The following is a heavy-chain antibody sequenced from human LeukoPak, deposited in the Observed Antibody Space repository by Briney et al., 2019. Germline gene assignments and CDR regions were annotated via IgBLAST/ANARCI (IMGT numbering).Heavy chain of an antibody. CDR1: GFTFSSYW. Sequence: GGSLRLSCAASGFTFSSYWMSWVRQAPGKGLEWVANIKQDGSEKYYVDSVKGRFTISRDNAENSLYLQMNSLRAEDTAVYYCARGLGYCSGGSCYPYYFDYWGQGTLVTVSS. V-gene: IGHV3-7*03. CDR2: IKQDGSEK. J-gene: IGHJ4*02. CDR3: ARGLGYCSGGSCYPYYFDY. D-gene: IGHD2-15*01.